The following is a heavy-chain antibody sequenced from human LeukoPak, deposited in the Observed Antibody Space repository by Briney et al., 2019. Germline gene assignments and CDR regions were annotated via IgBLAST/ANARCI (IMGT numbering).Heavy chain of an antibody. CDR2: INSDGSST. V-gene: IGHV3-74*01. CDR3: ARSLYSGYVRGFDY. D-gene: IGHD5-12*01. Sequence: GGSLRLSCAAAGFTFSSYWMHWGRQAPGKGLVWVSRINSDGSSTSYADSVKGRFTISRDNAKNTLYLQMNSLRAEDTAVYYCARSLYSGYVRGFDYWGQGTLVTVSS. J-gene: IGHJ4*02. CDR1: GFTFSSYW.